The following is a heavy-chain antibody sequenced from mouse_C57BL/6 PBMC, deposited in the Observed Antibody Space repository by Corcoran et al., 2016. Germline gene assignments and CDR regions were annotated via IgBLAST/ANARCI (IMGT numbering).Heavy chain of an antibody. D-gene: IGHD2-12*01. V-gene: IGHV1-76*01. Sequence: QVQLKQSGAELVRPGASVKLSCKASGYTFTDYYINWVKQRPGQGLEWIARIYPGSGNTYYNEKFKGKATLTAEKSSSTAYMQLSSLTSEDSAVYFCARRYGSAMDYWGQGTSVTVSS. CDR1: GYTFTDYY. CDR3: ARRYGSAMDY. J-gene: IGHJ4*01. CDR2: IYPGSGNT.